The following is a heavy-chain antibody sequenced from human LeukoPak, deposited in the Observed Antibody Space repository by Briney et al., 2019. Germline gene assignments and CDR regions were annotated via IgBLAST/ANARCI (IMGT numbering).Heavy chain of an antibody. V-gene: IGHV3-7*03. CDR3: AKDHRDSGNYYYYYGLDV. J-gene: IGHJ6*02. CDR1: GFTFSSNW. CDR2: IKPDGSAE. D-gene: IGHD1-26*01. Sequence: GGSLRLSCATSGFTFSSNWMSWVRHVPGRGLDWVANIKPDGSAEYYAASVKGRFTVSRDNSKNTLYLQMNSLRAEDTAVYYCAKDHRDSGNYYYYYGLDVWGQGTMVTVSS.